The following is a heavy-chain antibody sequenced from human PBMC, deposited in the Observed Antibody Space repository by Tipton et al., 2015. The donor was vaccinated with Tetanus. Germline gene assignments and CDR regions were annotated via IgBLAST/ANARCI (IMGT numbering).Heavy chain of an antibody. CDR2: ISTDNVDT. J-gene: IGHJ4*02. CDR1: AYTLRNNF. V-gene: IGHV1-18*01. Sequence: QLVQSGGEVKNPGASVKVSCKDSAYTLRNNFISWERQAPGQGLEWIGWISTDNVDTRYARKFQDRVTMTTDTSTSTVYMELRSLRSDDTAMYYCASELWATGLFFDYWGRGTLVTVSS. CDR3: ASELWATGLFFDY. D-gene: IGHD3-9*01.